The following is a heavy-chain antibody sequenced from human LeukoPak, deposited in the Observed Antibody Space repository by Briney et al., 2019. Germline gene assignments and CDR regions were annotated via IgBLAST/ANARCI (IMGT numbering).Heavy chain of an antibody. V-gene: IGHV3-33*01. J-gene: IGHJ3*02. D-gene: IGHD3-16*01. Sequence: GGSLRLSRAASGLTFSTYGMHWVRQAPGKGLECVAVIWYDGSIKYYADSVKGRVTISRDNSKNTLYLQMNTLRAEDTAVYYCARAVGPFDIWGQGTIVIVSS. CDR2: IWYDGSIK. CDR1: GLTFSTYG. CDR3: ARAVGPFDI.